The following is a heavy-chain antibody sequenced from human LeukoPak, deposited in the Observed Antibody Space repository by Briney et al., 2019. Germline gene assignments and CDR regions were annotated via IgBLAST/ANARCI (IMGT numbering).Heavy chain of an antibody. Sequence: PSETLSLTCTVSGGSISSYNWSWIRQPAGKGLEWIGRIYSSESTNYNPSLKSRVTISVDKSKNQFSLKLSSVTAADTAVYFCARGVVPAAMASTGDWFDPWGRGTLVTVSS. CDR2: IYSSEST. J-gene: IGHJ5*02. V-gene: IGHV4-4*07. CDR1: GGSISSYN. CDR3: ARGVVPAAMASTGDWFDP. D-gene: IGHD2-2*01.